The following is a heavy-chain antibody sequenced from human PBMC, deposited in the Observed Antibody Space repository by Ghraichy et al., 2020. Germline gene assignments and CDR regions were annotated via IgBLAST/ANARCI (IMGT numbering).Heavy chain of an antibody. D-gene: IGHD3-10*01. J-gene: IGHJ6*02. V-gene: IGHV3-23*01. CDR1: GFTFSTSA. Sequence: GGSLRLSCAASGFTFSTSAMSWVRQAPGKGLEWVSAISVSGDNTYYADSVKGRFTISRDNSKNTLYLQMNSLRAEDTAVYYCAKFRDGSGTYYYAYGMDVWGQGTTVTVSS. CDR2: ISVSGDNT. CDR3: AKFRDGSGTYYYAYGMDV.